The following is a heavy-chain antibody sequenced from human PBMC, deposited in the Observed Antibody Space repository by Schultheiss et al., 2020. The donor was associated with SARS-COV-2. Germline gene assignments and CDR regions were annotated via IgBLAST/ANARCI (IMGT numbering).Heavy chain of an antibody. CDR2: MNPNSGNT. V-gene: IGHV1-8*01. Sequence: ASVKVSCKASGYTFTSYDINWVRQATGQGLEWMGWMNPNSGNTGYAQKFQGRVTITRNTSISTAYMELSSLRSEDTAVYYCARATRRGATRSYYFDCWGQGTLVTVSS. D-gene: IGHD1-26*01. CDR3: ARATRRGATRSYYFDC. J-gene: IGHJ4*02. CDR1: GYTFTSYD.